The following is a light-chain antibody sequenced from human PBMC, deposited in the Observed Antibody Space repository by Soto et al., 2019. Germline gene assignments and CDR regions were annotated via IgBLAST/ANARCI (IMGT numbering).Light chain of an antibody. CDR1: SSDVGNYNR. J-gene: IGLJ1*01. V-gene: IGLV2-18*02. CDR3: SSYKSSSTYV. Sequence: QSALTQPPSVSGSPGQSVTISCTGTSSDVGNYNRVSWYQQPPGTAPKVIIYEVSNRPSGVPDRFSGSKSGNTASLTISGLQSEDEDAYYCSSYKSSSTYVFGTRSKLTVL. CDR2: EVS.